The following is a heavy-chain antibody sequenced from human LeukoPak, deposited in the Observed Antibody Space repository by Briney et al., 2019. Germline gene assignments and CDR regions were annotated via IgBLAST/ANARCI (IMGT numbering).Heavy chain of an antibody. CDR3: AKSDKYFAKGYMDV. Sequence: GGSLRLSCAASGFTVSSNYMSWVRQAPGKGLEWVSVIYSGGSTYYADSVKGRFAISRDNSKNTLYLQMNSLRAEDTAVYYCAKSDKYFAKGYMDVWGKGTTVTVSS. J-gene: IGHJ6*03. CDR1: GFTVSSNY. D-gene: IGHD3-10*01. CDR2: IYSGGST. V-gene: IGHV3-53*01.